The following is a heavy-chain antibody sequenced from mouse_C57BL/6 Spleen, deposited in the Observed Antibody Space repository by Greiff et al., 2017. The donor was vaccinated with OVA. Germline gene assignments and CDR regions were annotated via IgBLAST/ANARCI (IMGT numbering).Heavy chain of an antibody. D-gene: IGHD2-4*01. CDR1: GFSLTSYG. CDR3: AKIDYDVGDY. J-gene: IGHJ4*01. Sequence: VKLQESGPGLVQPSQSLSITCTVSGFSLTSYGVHWVRQSPGKGLEWLGVIWRGGSTDYNAAFMSRMSITKDNSKSQVFLKMNSLQADDTAIYYCAKIDYDVGDYWGQGTSVTVSS. CDR2: IWRGGST. V-gene: IGHV2-5*01.